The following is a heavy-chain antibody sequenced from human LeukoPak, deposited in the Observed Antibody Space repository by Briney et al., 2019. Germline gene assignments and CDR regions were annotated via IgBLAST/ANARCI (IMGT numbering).Heavy chain of an antibody. CDR3: ARVSPNYYGSGSYLGYFDY. J-gene: IGHJ4*02. CDR1: GFTFSSYG. V-gene: IGHV3-23*01. D-gene: IGHD3-10*01. Sequence: PGGSLRLSCAASGFTFSSYGMSWVRQAPGKGLEWVSAISGSGGSTYYADSVKGRFTISRDNSKNTLYLQMNSLRAEDTAVYYCARVSPNYYGSGSYLGYFDYWGQGTLVTVSS. CDR2: ISGSGGST.